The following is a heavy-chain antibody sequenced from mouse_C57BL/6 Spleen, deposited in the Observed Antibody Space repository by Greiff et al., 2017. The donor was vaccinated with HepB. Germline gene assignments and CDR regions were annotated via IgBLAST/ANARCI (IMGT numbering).Heavy chain of an antibody. V-gene: IGHV1-18*01. CDR1: GYTFTDYN. D-gene: IGHD2-4*01. CDR3: ARKEIYYDYDNAMDY. CDR2: INPNNGGT. Sequence: VQLKESGPELVKPGASVKIPCKASGYTFTDYNMDWVKQSHGKSLEWIGDINPNNGGTIYNQKFKGKATLTVDKSSSTAYMELRSLTSEDTAVYYCARKEIYYDYDNAMDYWGQGTSVTVSS. J-gene: IGHJ4*01.